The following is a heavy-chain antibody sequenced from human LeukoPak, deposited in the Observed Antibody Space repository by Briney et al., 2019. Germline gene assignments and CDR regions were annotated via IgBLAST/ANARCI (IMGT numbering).Heavy chain of an antibody. D-gene: IGHD6-13*01. Sequence: GGSLRLSCAASGFTFSSYWMSWVRQAPGKGLEWVANIKEDGSNKYYVDSVKGRFTISRDNAKKSLFLQMNSLRAEDTAVYYCARDGAAAAGRYFDYWGQGSLVTVSS. V-gene: IGHV3-7*01. CDR1: GFTFSSYW. J-gene: IGHJ4*02. CDR3: ARDGAAAAGRYFDY. CDR2: IKEDGSNK.